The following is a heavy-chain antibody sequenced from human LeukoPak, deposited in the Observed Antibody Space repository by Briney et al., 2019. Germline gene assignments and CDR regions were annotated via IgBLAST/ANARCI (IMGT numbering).Heavy chain of an antibody. Sequence: GASVKVSCKASGYTFTSYDINWVRQATGQGLEWMGWMNPNSGNTGYAQKFQGRVTMTRNTSISTAYMELSSLRSEDTAVYYCARPPLYSNPSNYYYYYMDVWGKGTAVTVSS. D-gene: IGHD4-11*01. CDR2: MNPNSGNT. J-gene: IGHJ6*03. CDR3: ARPPLYSNPSNYYYYYMDV. CDR1: GYTFTSYD. V-gene: IGHV1-8*01.